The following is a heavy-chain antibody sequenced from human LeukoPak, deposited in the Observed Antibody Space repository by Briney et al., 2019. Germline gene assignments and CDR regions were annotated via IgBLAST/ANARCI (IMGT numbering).Heavy chain of an antibody. CDR3: ARDEGDGSYFDN. CDR1: GGSISSGDYY. Sequence: PSETLSLTCTVSGGSISSGDYYWSWLRQPPGRGLEGIGYIYYSGSTNYNPSLKSRVTISVDTSKNQFSLKLSSVTAADTAVYYCARDEGDGSYFDNWGQGTLVTVSS. D-gene: IGHD2-15*01. CDR2: IYYSGST. J-gene: IGHJ4*02. V-gene: IGHV4-61*08.